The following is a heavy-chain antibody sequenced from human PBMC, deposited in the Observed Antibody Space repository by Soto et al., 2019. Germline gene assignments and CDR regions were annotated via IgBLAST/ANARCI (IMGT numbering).Heavy chain of an antibody. D-gene: IGHD2-15*01. CDR3: ARGPPRGTCRGVACSGVFFYHYMDV. CDR1: GFTFSEHY. J-gene: IGHJ6*03. CDR2: TRDKTDSYST. Sequence: EAQLVESGGGLVQPGGSLRLSRAASGFTFSEHYMDWVRQAPGKGLEWVGRTRDKTDSYSTEYAASVKGRFTISRDDSKNSLYLQMNSLRTEDTAVYFCARGPPRGTCRGVACSGVFFYHYMDVWGKGTTVTVSS. V-gene: IGHV3-72*01.